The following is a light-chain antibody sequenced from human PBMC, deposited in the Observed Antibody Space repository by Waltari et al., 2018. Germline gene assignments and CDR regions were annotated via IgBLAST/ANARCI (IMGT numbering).Light chain of an antibody. CDR1: QSLIHSNGLTY. J-gene: IGKJ4*01. V-gene: IGKV2-28*01. CDR2: LGS. CDR3: MQALQTPTS. Sequence: DIVMTQSPLSLPVTPGEPASISCPSSQSLIHSNGLTYLDWYLQKPGQSPQLLIYLGSNRAPGVPDRFSGSGSGTDFTLKISRVEAEDVGVYYCMQALQTPTSFGGGTKVEMK.